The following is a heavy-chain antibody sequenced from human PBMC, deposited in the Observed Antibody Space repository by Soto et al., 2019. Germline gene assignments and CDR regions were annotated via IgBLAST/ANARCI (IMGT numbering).Heavy chain of an antibody. V-gene: IGHV1-2*04. D-gene: IGHD2-8*01. CDR1: GYSFTDYH. Sequence: ASGEVSCKASGYSFTDYHIHWVRQAPGQGLEWLGRINPKSGGTSTAQKFQGWVTMTTDTSISTASMELTRLTSDDTAIYYCARGDSTDCSNGACSFFYNHDMDVWGQGTTVTVSS. J-gene: IGHJ6*02. CDR2: INPKSGGT. CDR3: ARGDSTDCSNGACSFFYNHDMDV.